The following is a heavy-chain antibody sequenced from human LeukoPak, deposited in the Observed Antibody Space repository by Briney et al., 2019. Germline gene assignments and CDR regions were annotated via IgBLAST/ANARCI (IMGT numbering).Heavy chain of an antibody. CDR1: GGTFSSYA. CDR3: ARATTGTEAHFDY. CDR2: IIPIFGTA. Sequence: SVKVSCKASGGTFSSYAISWVRQAPGQGLEWMEGIIPIFGTANYAQKFQGRVTITADESTSTAYMELSSLRSEDTAVYYCARATTGTEAHFDYWGQGTLVTVSS. J-gene: IGHJ4*02. V-gene: IGHV1-69*13. D-gene: IGHD1-1*01.